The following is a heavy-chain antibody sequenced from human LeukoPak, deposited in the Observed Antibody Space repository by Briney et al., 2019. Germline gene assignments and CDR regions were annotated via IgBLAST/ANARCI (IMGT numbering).Heavy chain of an antibody. V-gene: IGHV3-23*01. J-gene: IGHJ4*02. CDR3: AMDKGQWLDEGFDY. Sequence: QAGGSLRLSCAASGFTFSGYAMTWVRQAPGKGLEWVSSIGGNGGSTYYADSVKGRFTISRDNSKNALYLQMNSLRAEDTAVYYCAMDKGQWLDEGFDYWGQGTLVTVSS. CDR2: IGGNGGST. CDR1: GFTFSGYA. D-gene: IGHD6-19*01.